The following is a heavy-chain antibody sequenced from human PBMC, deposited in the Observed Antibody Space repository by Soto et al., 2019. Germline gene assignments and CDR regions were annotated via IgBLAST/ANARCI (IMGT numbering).Heavy chain of an antibody. CDR2: INPAGSST. CDR1: GYTFTSYY. Sequence: ASVKVSCKPSGYTFTSYYLHWVRQAPGQGLEWMGMINPAGSSTSSAQKFQGRVTVTRDTSTSTFYMELSSLRSEDTAVYYCAKIYYDSSGYYYGAFDIWGQGTKVTVSS. CDR3: AKIYYDSSGYYYGAFDI. J-gene: IGHJ3*02. V-gene: IGHV1-46*01. D-gene: IGHD3-22*01.